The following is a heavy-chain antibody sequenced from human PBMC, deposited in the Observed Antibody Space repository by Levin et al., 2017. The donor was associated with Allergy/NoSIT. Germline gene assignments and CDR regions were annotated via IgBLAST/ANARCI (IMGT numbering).Heavy chain of an antibody. V-gene: IGHV3-72*01. CDR1: GFTFSDHY. D-gene: IGHD3-10*01. CDR3: ARVGDYGSGTKSFYFDH. Sequence: QTGESLKISCAASGFTFSDHYMDWVRQAPGKGLEWVGRTRNKANSYTTEYAASVKGRFTISRDDSENSLYLQMNSLKTEDTAVYYCARVGDYGSGTKSFYFDHWGQGTLVTVSS. J-gene: IGHJ4*02. CDR2: TRNKANSYTT.